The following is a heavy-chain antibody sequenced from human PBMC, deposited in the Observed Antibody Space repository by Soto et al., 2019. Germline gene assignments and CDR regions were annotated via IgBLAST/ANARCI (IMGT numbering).Heavy chain of an antibody. D-gene: IGHD1-26*01. J-gene: IGHJ4*02. CDR2: IYNSGST. CDR3: ARGPSGDKVDY. V-gene: IGHV4-30-4*01. Sequence: QVQLQESGPGVVEPSQTLSLTCTVSGGSINNNGYFWSWIRQPPGSGLEWIGHIYNSGSTYSNPALKSRLTIPVDTSKNPFSLKLSSVTAADTAVYYCARGPSGDKVDYWGQGTLVTVSS. CDR1: GGSINNNGYF.